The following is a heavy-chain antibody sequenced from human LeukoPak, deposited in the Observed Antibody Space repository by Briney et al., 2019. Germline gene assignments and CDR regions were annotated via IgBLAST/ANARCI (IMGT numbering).Heavy chain of an antibody. V-gene: IGHV3-74*01. J-gene: IGHJ2*01. Sequence: GGSLRLSCAASGFAFSSYWMHWVRRAPGKGLVWVSRIKSDGITTTYADSVKGRFTISRDNAINTLYLQVNSLRVDDTAVYYCARGVWHYDLWGRGTLVTVSS. CDR3: ARGVWHYDL. CDR2: IKSDGITT. CDR1: GFAFSSYW.